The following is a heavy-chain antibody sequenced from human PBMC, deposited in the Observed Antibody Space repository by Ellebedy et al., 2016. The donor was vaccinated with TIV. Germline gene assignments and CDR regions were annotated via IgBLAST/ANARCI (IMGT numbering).Heavy chain of an antibody. CDR1: GFTFSSYA. D-gene: IGHD1-20*01. CDR2: ISGSGGST. Sequence: GGSLRLSXAASGFTFSSYAMSWVRQTPGKGLEWVSAISGSGGSTYYADSVKGRFTISRDNSKNALYLQMNSLRAEDTAVYYCAKANWNRRPDDAFDIWGQGTIVTVSS. V-gene: IGHV3-23*01. CDR3: AKANWNRRPDDAFDI. J-gene: IGHJ3*02.